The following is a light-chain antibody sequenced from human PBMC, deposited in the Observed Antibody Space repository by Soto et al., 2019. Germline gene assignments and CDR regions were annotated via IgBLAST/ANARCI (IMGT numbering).Light chain of an antibody. J-gene: IGKJ1*01. V-gene: IGKV1-5*01. CDR2: AAS. Sequence: DIQMTQSPSSLSASVGDRVTITCRASQSISSWLAWYQQKPGKAPKLLIYAASSLQSGVPSRFSGSGSGTDFTLTISSLQPEDVGIYYCQKYNSAPWTFAQGTKVDI. CDR1: QSISSW. CDR3: QKYNSAPWT.